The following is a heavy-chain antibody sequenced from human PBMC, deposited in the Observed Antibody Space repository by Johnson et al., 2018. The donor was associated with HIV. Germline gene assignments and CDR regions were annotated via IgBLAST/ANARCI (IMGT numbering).Heavy chain of an antibody. D-gene: IGHD3-3*01. Sequence: QVQLVESGGGVVQPGRSLRLSCAASGFTFSSYAMHWVRQAPGKGLEWVAVISYDGSNKYYADSVKGRFTISRDNSKNTLHLQMNSLRVEDTAMYYCARGPILEWLSGDGFDMWGQGTMVTVYS. V-gene: IGHV3-30*04. CDR2: ISYDGSNK. CDR3: ARGPILEWLSGDGFDM. CDR1: GFTFSSYA. J-gene: IGHJ3*02.